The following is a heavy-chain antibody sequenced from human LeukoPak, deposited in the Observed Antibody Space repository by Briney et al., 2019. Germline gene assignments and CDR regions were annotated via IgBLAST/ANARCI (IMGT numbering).Heavy chain of an antibody. CDR3: ARDPRPGCTSGSCNLSYFDF. Sequence: SQTLSLTCTVSGGSISSGGYYWSWIRQPPGKGLEWIGYIYHSGGTYYNPSLKSRVSISVDKSNNQFSLKVNSVTAADTAVYYCARDPRPGCTSGSCNLSYFDFWGQGILVTVSS. D-gene: IGHD1-26*01. CDR1: GGSISSGGYY. V-gene: IGHV4-30-2*01. J-gene: IGHJ4*02. CDR2: IYHSGGT.